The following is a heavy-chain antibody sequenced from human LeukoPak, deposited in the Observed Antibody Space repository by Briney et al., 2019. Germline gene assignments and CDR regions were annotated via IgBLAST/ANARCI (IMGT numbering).Heavy chain of an antibody. CDR2: IYYSGST. J-gene: IGHJ4*02. D-gene: IGHD6-19*01. V-gene: IGHV4-59*01. Sequence: PSETLSLTCTVSGGSISNYHWSWIRQPPGKGLEWIGYIYYSGSTNYNPSLKSRVTISVDTSKNQFSLKLSSVTAADTAVYYCATDSSGWSYYFDYWGQGTLVTVSS. CDR3: ATDSSGWSYYFDY. CDR1: GGSISNYH.